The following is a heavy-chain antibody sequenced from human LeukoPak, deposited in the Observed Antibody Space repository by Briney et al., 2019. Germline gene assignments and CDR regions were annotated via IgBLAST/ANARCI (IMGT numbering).Heavy chain of an antibody. D-gene: IGHD3-22*01. CDR2: IYPSGST. V-gene: IGHV4-4*07. J-gene: IGHJ6*03. CDR1: GGPIISYY. CDR3: ARLKFYDSTGYTPGYYMDV. Sequence: SETLSLTCTVSGGPIISYYWSWVRQSAGKGLEWIGRIYPSGSTEYNTSLKSRVTMSVDMPKKQFSLKLTSVTAADTAVYYCARLKFYDSTGYTPGYYMDVWGKGTTVTVSS.